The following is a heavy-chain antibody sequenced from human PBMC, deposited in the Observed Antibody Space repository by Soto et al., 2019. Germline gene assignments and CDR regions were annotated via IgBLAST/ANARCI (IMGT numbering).Heavy chain of an antibody. J-gene: IGHJ6*02. CDR1: GYTFTSYA. Sequence: ASVKVSCKASGYTFTSYAMHWVRQAPGQRLEWMGWINAGNGNTKYSQKFQGRVTITRDTSASTAYMELSSLRSEDTAVYYCASSNSFSSRRGDYYYGMDVWGQGTTVTVSS. CDR2: INAGNGNT. D-gene: IGHD6-13*01. CDR3: ASSNSFSSRRGDYYYGMDV. V-gene: IGHV1-3*01.